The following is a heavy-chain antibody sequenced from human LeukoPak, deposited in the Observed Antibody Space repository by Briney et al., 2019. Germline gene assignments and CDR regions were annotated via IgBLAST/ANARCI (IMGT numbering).Heavy chain of an antibody. V-gene: IGHV1-46*01. CDR1: GYTFTSYY. J-gene: IGHJ4*02. D-gene: IGHD3-10*01. CDR2: INPSGGST. Sequence: ASVEVSCKASGYTFTSYYMHWVRQAPGQGLEWMGIINPSGGSTSYAQKFQGRVTMTRDTSTSTVYMELSSLRSEDTAVYYCARDGLDGSGSYCTFDYWGQGTLVTVSS. CDR3: ARDGLDGSGSYCTFDY.